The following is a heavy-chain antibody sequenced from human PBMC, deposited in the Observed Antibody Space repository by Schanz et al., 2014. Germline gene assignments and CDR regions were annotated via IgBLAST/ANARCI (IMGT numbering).Heavy chain of an antibody. CDR2: ISASGGDT. CDR1: EFTFSTDA. J-gene: IGHJ6*02. V-gene: IGHV3-23*01. CDR3: LAPDYGMDV. Sequence: DVHLLESGGGLVQPGGSLRLSCAASEFTFSTDAMSWVRQAPGKGLEWLSVISASGGDTYYADSVKGRFTISRDNAENTLFLQMNSLRAEDTAVYYCLAPDYGMDVWGQGTTVTVSS.